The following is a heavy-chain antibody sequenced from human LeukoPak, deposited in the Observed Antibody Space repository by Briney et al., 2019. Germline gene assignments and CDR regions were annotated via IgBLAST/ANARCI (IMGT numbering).Heavy chain of an antibody. CDR1: GFTFSRYD. D-gene: IGHD3-10*01. CDR2: ISWNSGSI. Sequence: GGSLRLSCAASGFTFSRYDLSWVRQAPGKGLEWVSGISWNSGSIGYADSVKGRFTISRDNAKNSLYLQMNSLRAEDTALYYCAKAYGSGSYELFDYWGQGTLVTVSS. CDR3: AKAYGSGSYELFDY. J-gene: IGHJ4*02. V-gene: IGHV3-9*01.